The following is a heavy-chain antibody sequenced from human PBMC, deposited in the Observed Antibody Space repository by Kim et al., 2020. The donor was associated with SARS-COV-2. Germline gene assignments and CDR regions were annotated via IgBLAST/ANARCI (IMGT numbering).Heavy chain of an antibody. CDR1: RFTFSSYG. V-gene: IGHV3-33*06. D-gene: IGHD2-15*01. CDR3: AKERRKYCSGGSCHLEY. CDR2: IWYDGSNK. Sequence: GGSLRLSCAASRFTFSSYGLHWVRQAPGKGLEWVAVIWYDGSNKYHADSVKGRFTISRDNSKNTLYLQMNNLRAEDTAVYYYAKERRKYCSGGSCHLEYWGQGNLVTVSS. J-gene: IGHJ4*02.